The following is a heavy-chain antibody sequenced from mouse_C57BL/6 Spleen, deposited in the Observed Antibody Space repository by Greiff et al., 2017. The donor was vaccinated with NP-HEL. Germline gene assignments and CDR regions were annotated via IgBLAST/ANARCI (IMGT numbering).Heavy chain of an antibody. V-gene: IGHV3-2*02. CDR2: ISYSDST. D-gene: IGHD1-2*01. J-gene: IGHJ2*01. CDR1: GYSITSGYG. CDR3: ARTARIKY. Sequence: DVQLQESGPGLVKPSQSLSLTCTVTGYSITSGYGWNWIRQFPGNKLAWMGYISYSDSTNYNPSLKSRISITRDTSKNQFFLQLNSVTTEDTATYYCARTARIKYWGQGTTLTVSS.